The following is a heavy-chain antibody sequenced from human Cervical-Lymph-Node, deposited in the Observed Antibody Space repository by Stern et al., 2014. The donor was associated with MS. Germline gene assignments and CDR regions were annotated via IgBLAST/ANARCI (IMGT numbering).Heavy chain of an antibody. CDR3: ATGYSNNKFDY. V-gene: IGHV4-31*03. CDR1: GGSISGSDYY. Sequence: VQLVQSGPGLVKPSQTLSLTCTVSGGSISGSDYYWTWIRQHPEKGLAWFGYIYYTGRTYYNPSLKSRITISIDTSKRQFSLKLTSVTAADTAVYYCATGYSNNKFDYWGQGTLVTVSS. J-gene: IGHJ4*02. D-gene: IGHD2-15*01. CDR2: IYYTGRT.